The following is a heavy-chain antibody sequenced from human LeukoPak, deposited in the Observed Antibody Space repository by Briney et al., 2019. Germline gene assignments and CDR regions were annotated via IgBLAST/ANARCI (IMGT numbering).Heavy chain of an antibody. CDR3: ARGGLLWFGELVFDY. D-gene: IGHD3-10*01. Sequence: ASVKVSCKASEYSFTGYYMHGVRQAPGQGLEWMGIISPSGASTTYAQNFQGRVTITRDTSASTAYMELSSLRSEDMAVYYCARGGLLWFGELVFDYWGQGTLVTVSS. CDR1: EYSFTGYY. CDR2: ISPSGAST. J-gene: IGHJ4*02. V-gene: IGHV1-46*01.